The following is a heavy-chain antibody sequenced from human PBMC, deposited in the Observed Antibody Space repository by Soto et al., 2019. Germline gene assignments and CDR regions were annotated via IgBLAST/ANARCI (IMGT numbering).Heavy chain of an antibody. CDR2: FDLENGET. V-gene: IGHV1-24*01. D-gene: IGHD3-10*01. CDR1: GYALTELS. J-gene: IGHJ4*02. Sequence: GASVKVSCKVSGYALTELSIHWVRQAPGEGLEWMGGFDLENGETIYAQRFQGRVTMTEESSADTPYMELSSLRSEDTAVYYCEIEVRRSNKFDHWGQGIMVTVYS. CDR3: EIEVRRSNKFDH.